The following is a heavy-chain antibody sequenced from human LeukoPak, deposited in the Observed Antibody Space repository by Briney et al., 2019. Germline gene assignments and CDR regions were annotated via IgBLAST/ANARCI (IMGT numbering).Heavy chain of an antibody. CDR2: ISSSSSYI. J-gene: IGHJ3*02. V-gene: IGHV3-21*01. D-gene: IGHD2-15*01. CDR3: ARDRFRIVVVAATHDAFDI. Sequence: GGSLRLSCAASGFTFSTYRMNWDRQAPGKGLEWVSSISSSSSYIYYADSVKGRFTISRDNAKNSLYLQMNSLRAEDTAVYYCARDRFRIVVVAATHDAFDIWGQGTMVTVSS. CDR1: GFTFSTYR.